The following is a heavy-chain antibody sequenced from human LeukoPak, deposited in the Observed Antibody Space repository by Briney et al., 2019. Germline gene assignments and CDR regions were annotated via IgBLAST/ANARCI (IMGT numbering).Heavy chain of an antibody. Sequence: PSETLSLTCTVSGGSISSYHWSWIRQPAGKGLEWIGRIYTSGSTNYNPSPKSRVTISVDTSKNQFSLKLSSVTAADTAVYYCARGGLRVGATRPFDYWGQGTLVTVSS. CDR2: IYTSGST. J-gene: IGHJ4*02. D-gene: IGHD1-26*01. CDR3: ARGGLRVGATRPFDY. V-gene: IGHV4-4*07. CDR1: GGSISSYH.